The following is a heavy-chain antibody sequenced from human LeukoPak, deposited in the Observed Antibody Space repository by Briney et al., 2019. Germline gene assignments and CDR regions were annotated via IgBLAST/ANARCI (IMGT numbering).Heavy chain of an antibody. J-gene: IGHJ4*02. D-gene: IGHD5-18*01. CDR2: IIPIFGTA. V-gene: IGHV1-69*13. CDR3: ARGRLGDTAMVTSDY. Sequence: ASVKVSCKASGGTFSSYAISWVRQAPGQGLESMGGIIPIFGTANYAQKFQGRVTITADESTSTAYMELSSLRSEDTAVYYCARGRLGDTAMVTSDYWGQGTLVTVSS. CDR1: GGTFSSYA.